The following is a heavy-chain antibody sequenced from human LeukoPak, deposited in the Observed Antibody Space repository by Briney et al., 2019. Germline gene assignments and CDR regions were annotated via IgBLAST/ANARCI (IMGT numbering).Heavy chain of an antibody. Sequence: GGCLRLSCAASGFTFSSYAMHWVRQAPGKGLEWVAVISYDGSNKYYADSVKGRFTISRDNSKNTLYLQMNSLRAEDTAVYYCARALTVQQSLAFDYWGQGTLVTVSS. J-gene: IGHJ4*02. CDR2: ISYDGSNK. V-gene: IGHV3-30*04. CDR1: GFTFSSYA. CDR3: ARALTVQQSLAFDY. D-gene: IGHD6-19*01.